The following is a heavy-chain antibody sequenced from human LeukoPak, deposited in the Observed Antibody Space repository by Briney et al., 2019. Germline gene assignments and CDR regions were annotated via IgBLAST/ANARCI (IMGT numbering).Heavy chain of an antibody. CDR3: ARGALSSIAVRQSFDY. CDR1: GASISDYC. Sequence: SETLSLTCTVSGASISDYCWNWIRQPPGKGLEWIANIYYSGGTNYNPSLKSRVTMSVDTSKNQLSLSLTSVTAADTAVYFCARGALSSIAVRQSFDYWGQGTLVTVSS. J-gene: IGHJ4*02. V-gene: IGHV4-59*01. D-gene: IGHD6-6*01. CDR2: IYYSGGT.